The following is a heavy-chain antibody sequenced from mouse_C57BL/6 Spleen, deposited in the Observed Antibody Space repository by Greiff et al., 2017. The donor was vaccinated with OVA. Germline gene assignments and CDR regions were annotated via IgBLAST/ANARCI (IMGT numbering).Heavy chain of an antibody. CDR2: INPSSGYN. V-gene: IGHV1-4*01. CDR3: ARSESRAYYFDY. J-gene: IGHJ2*01. CDR1: GYTFTSYT. D-gene: IGHD3-1*01. Sequence: VQLQQSGAELARPGDSVKLSCKASGYTFTSYTMHLVKQRPGQGLEWIGYINPSSGYNKYNQKFKDKATLTADNSSSTAYMQLSSLTSADSAVDYSARSESRAYYFDYWGQGTTLTVSS.